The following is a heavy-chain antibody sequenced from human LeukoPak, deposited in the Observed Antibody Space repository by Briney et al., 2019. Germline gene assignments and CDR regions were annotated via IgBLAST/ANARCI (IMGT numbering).Heavy chain of an antibody. CDR2: IDSSGDYM. J-gene: IGHJ4*02. CDR1: GFTFNTYS. Sequence: RTGGSLRLSCEASGFTFNTYSMNWARQAPGKGLEWVSSIDSSGDYMFYADSVKGRFIISRDNAKDSLYLQMNSLRVEDTAVYYCLRGDRRDYWGQGTLVTVSS. V-gene: IGHV3-21*06. CDR3: LRGDRRDY.